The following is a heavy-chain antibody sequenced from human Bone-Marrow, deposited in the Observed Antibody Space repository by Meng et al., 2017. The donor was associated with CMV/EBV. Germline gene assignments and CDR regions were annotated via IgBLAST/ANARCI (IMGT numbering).Heavy chain of an antibody. D-gene: IGHD2-15*01. CDR2: IRFDGANE. J-gene: IGHJ4*02. Sequence: GESLKISCVGSGFIFGSYSIHWVRQAPGKGLEWVASIRFDGANETYVDSVKGRFAISRDNSKNTLYLQMDSLRREDTAVYYCARGVVHLWSVLDFWGQGALVTVSS. CDR1: GFIFGSYS. V-gene: IGHV3-30*02. CDR3: ARGVVHLWSVLDF.